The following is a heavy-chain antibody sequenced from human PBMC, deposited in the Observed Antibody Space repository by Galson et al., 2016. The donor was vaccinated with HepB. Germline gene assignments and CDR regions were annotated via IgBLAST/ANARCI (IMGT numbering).Heavy chain of an antibody. CDR2: ISGSAQNT. D-gene: IGHD3-22*01. CDR1: GFTFSSYA. J-gene: IGHJ4*02. Sequence: SLRLSCAASGFTFSSYAMSWVRQAPGKGLEWISSISGSAQNTYYRDSVEGRFTSSRDNPKNTLYLQMNSLRAEETATYFCARVGPSGYFFDYWGQGALVTVSS. V-gene: IGHV3-23*01. CDR3: ARVGPSGYFFDY.